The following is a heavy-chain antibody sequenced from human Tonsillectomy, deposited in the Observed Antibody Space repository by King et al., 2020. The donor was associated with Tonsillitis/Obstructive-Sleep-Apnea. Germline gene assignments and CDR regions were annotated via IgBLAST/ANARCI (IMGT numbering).Heavy chain of an antibody. CDR2: IYPGDSVT. J-gene: IGHJ4*02. CDR1: GYSFTSHW. D-gene: IGHD4-17*01. V-gene: IGHV5-51*01. Sequence: VQLVESGAEVKKPGESLKISCKGSGYSFTSHWIGWVRQMPWKGLEWMASIYPGDSVTKYSPSFQGQVTISAGKSISTAYLQWSILKASDTAMYYCARHGDDYVPPDHWGQGTLVTVSS. CDR3: ARHGDDYVPPDH.